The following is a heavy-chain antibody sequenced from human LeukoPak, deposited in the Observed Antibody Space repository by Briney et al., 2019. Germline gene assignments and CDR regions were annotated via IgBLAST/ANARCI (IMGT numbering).Heavy chain of an antibody. CDR3: EREFGHPGGYSYQDY. J-gene: IGHJ4*02. Sequence: GRSLRLSCAASGFTFSSYAMHWVRQAPGKGLEGGAGISYDGSNKYYADSVKGRFTISRDNSKNTLYLQMNSLRAEDTAVYYCEREFGHPGGYSYQDYWGQGTLVTVSS. D-gene: IGHD5-18*01. CDR1: GFTFSSYA. V-gene: IGHV3-30*04. CDR2: ISYDGSNK.